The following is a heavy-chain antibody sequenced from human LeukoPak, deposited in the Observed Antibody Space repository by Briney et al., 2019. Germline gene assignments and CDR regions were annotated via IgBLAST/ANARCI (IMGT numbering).Heavy chain of an antibody. CDR1: GFSFNTYW. D-gene: IGHD4-17*01. J-gene: IGHJ4*02. Sequence: GGSLRLSCAVSGFSFNTYWMTWVRQAPGKGLEWVANIKQDGSEKYYVDSVKDRFTISRDNAKNSLYLQMNSLRAEDTAVYYCARHPYGVLDYWGQGTLVTVSP. CDR3: ARHPYGVLDY. V-gene: IGHV3-7*01. CDR2: IKQDGSEK.